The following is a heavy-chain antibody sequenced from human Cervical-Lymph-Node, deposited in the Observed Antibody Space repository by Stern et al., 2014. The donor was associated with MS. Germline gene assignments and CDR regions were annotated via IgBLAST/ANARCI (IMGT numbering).Heavy chain of an antibody. CDR1: GGSISSDF. CDR3: ARSSGLGSYYYFDY. Sequence: VQLVESGPGLVKPSETLSLTCTVSGGSISSDFWSWVRQPPGKGLAVIGYIHASGSTNYSPPLRSRVAISLDKSKSQFSLMVTSVTAADTAVYYCARSSGLGSYYYFDYWGQGALVTVSS. CDR2: IHASGST. J-gene: IGHJ4*02. V-gene: IGHV4-59*01. D-gene: IGHD3-10*01.